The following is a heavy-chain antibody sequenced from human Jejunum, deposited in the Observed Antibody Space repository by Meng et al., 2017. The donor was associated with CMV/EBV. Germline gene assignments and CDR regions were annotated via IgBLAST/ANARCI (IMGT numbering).Heavy chain of an antibody. Sequence: VTLEESGGGLVQPGGSLRLSCAASGFTFSTAWLSWVRQAPGKGLEWVGRIRSKTDGGTVDYAAPVKGRFTISRDDSKTTLYLEMISLNTEDTGVYYCANLGPTPYFDSWGQGTLVTVSS. CDR1: GFTFSTAW. CDR2: IRSKTDGGTV. CDR3: ANLGPTPYFDS. J-gene: IGHJ4*02. V-gene: IGHV3-15*01. D-gene: IGHD3-16*01.